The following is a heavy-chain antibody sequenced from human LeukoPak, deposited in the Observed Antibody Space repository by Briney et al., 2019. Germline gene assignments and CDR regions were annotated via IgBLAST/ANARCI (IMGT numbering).Heavy chain of an antibody. D-gene: IGHD3-3*01. CDR2: ISSSSSYI. Sequence: GGSLRLSCAASGFTFSSYSMNWVRQAPGKGLEWVSSISSSSSYIYYADSVKGRFTISRDNAKNSLYLQMNSLRAEDTAVYYCARERGYYPHFDYWGQGTLVTVSS. J-gene: IGHJ4*02. CDR1: GFTFSSYS. V-gene: IGHV3-21*01. CDR3: ARERGYYPHFDY.